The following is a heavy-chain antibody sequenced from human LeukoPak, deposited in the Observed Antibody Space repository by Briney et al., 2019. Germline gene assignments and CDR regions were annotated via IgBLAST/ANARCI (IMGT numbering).Heavy chain of an antibody. V-gene: IGHV3-11*01. J-gene: IGHJ4*02. CDR1: GFTFSDYY. Sequence: GGSLRLSCAASGFTFSDYYMSWVRQAPGKGLEWVSYISSSGSTIYYADSVKGRFTISRDNAKNSLYQQMNSLRAEDTAVYYCARVANGDYFDYWGQGTLVTVSS. D-gene: IGHD4-17*01. CDR3: ARVANGDYFDY. CDR2: ISSSGSTI.